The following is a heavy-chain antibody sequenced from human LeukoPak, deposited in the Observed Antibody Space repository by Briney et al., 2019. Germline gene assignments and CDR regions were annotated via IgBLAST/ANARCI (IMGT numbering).Heavy chain of an antibody. V-gene: IGHV4-34*01. CDR1: GEPFSGYF. J-gene: IGHJ6*02. Sequence: SETLSLTCAVSGEPFSGYFWTWIRQPPGKGLEWIGESNHFGSTDYNPSLKGRVTISVDTSKKQFSLNVRSVTDADTAVYFCARGRLQLWSFPLPYNHYAIDVWGQGTTVTVSS. D-gene: IGHD5-18*01. CDR2: SNHFGST. CDR3: ARGRLQLWSFPLPYNHYAIDV.